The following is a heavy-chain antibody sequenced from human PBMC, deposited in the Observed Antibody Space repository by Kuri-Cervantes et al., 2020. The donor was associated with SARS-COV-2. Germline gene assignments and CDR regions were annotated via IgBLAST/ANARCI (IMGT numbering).Heavy chain of an antibody. J-gene: IGHJ4*02. CDR1: GFPFSSYW. CDR3: AKVGAGYCSGGSCDSVVVD. Sequence: GESLKIPCAASGFPFSSYWMSWVRQAPGKGLEWVAFIRYDGSNKYYGDSVKGRFTISRDNSKNTLYLQMNSLRAEDTAVYYCAKVGAGYCSGGSCDSVVVDWGQGTLVTVSS. D-gene: IGHD2-15*01. CDR2: IRYDGSNK. V-gene: IGHV3-30*02.